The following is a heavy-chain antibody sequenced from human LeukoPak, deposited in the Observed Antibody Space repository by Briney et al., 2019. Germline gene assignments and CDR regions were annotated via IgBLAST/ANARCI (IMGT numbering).Heavy chain of an antibody. CDR1: GGTFSSYA. V-gene: IGHV1-18*01. CDR2: ISAYNGNT. Sequence: ASVKVSCKASGGTFSSYAISWVRQAPGQGLEWMGWISAYNGNTNYAQKLQGRVTMTTDTSTSTAYMELRSLRSDDTAVYYCARVDYVDTAMVLNAFDIWGQGTMVTVSS. J-gene: IGHJ3*02. CDR3: ARVDYVDTAMVLNAFDI. D-gene: IGHD5-18*01.